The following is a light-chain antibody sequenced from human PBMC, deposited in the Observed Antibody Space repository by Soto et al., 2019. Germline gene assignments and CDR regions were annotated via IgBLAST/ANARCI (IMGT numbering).Light chain of an antibody. J-gene: IGLJ1*01. CDR1: SSDVGGYNF. CDR3: SLYTSSSTHV. CDR2: DVN. Sequence: QSALTQPASVSGSPGQSITISCPGTSSDVGGYNFVSWYQQHPGKVPTLMIFDVNSGPSGVSDRFSGSKSGNTASLTISGLQSEDEGDYYCSLYTSSSTHVFGSGTKLTVL. V-gene: IGLV2-14*03.